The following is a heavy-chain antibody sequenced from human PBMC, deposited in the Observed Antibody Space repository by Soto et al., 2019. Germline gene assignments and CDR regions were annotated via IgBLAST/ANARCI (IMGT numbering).Heavy chain of an antibody. CDR2: MYYSGGA. CDR3: GRVVEGATRHTDFDS. V-gene: IGHV4-39*01. J-gene: IGHJ5*01. CDR1: GVSIHNSHSF. Sequence: LSLTCAVSGVSIHNSHSFWGWIRQPPGKGLEFIGSMYYSGGANYNPSLKSRVTISLDTSKNQFSLTVNSVTAADTAIYYCGRVVEGATRHTDFDSWGQGTLVTVSS. D-gene: IGHD2-15*01.